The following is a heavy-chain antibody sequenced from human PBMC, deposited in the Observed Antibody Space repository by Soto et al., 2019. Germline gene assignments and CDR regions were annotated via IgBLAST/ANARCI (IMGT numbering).Heavy chain of an antibody. Sequence: GESLKISCKGSGYSFTSYWIGWVRQMPGKGLEWMGIIYPGDSDTRYSPSFQGQVTISADKSISTAYLQWSSLKASDTAMYYCARYWKSRSVDTAMVTWFDYWGQGTLVTVSS. CDR1: GYSFTSYW. V-gene: IGHV5-51*01. J-gene: IGHJ4*02. D-gene: IGHD5-18*01. CDR3: ARYWKSRSVDTAMVTWFDY. CDR2: IYPGDSDT.